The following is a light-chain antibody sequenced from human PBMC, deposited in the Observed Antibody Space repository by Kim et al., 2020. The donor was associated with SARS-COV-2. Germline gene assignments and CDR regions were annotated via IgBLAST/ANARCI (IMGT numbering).Light chain of an antibody. CDR2: QHT. Sequence: VSPGQTARITCSGSKLGDKYAYWYQKKPGQSPVLVIYQHTKRPSGISQRFSGSSSGNTATLTISRAQPMDEADYYCQALDSSTAVFGGGPQLTVL. CDR1: KLGDKY. V-gene: IGLV3-1*01. J-gene: IGLJ3*02. CDR3: QALDSSTAV.